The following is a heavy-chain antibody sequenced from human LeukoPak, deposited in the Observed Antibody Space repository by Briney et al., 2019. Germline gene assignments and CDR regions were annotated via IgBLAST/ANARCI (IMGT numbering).Heavy chain of an antibody. J-gene: IGHJ3*02. CDR1: GFTFSIYA. Sequence: GGSLRLSCAASGFTFSIYAMSWVRQAPGKGLEWVSAISGSGGSTYYADSVKGRFTISRDNSKNTLYLQMNSLRAEDTAVYYCAKWNHDSSGYYDDAFDIWGQGTMITVSS. CDR3: AKWNHDSSGYYDDAFDI. CDR2: ISGSGGST. V-gene: IGHV3-23*01. D-gene: IGHD3-22*01.